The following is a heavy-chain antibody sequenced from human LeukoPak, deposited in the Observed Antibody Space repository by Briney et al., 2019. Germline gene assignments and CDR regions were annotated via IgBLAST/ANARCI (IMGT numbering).Heavy chain of an antibody. J-gene: IGHJ3*02. CDR3: ARARQWLVPHSAFDI. V-gene: IGHV4-59*01. D-gene: IGHD6-19*01. CDR1: GGSISSYY. Sequence: SETLSLTCTVSGGSISSYYWSWIRQPPGKGLEWIGYIYYSGSTNYNPSLKSRVTISVDTSKNQFSLKLCSGTAADTAVYYCARARQWLVPHSAFDIWGQGTMVTVSS. CDR2: IYYSGST.